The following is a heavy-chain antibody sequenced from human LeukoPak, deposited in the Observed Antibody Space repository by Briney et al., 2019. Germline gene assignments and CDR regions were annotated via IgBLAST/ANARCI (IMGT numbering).Heavy chain of an antibody. CDR2: ISSSSTI. D-gene: IGHD7-27*01. Sequence: GGSLRLSCAASGFTFSSYSMNWVRQAPGKGLEWVSYISSSSTIYYADSVKGRFTISRDNAKNSLYLQMNSLRDEDTAAYYCARETGSYYYGMDVWGQGTTVTVSS. V-gene: IGHV3-48*02. CDR3: ARETGSYYYGMDV. CDR1: GFTFSSYS. J-gene: IGHJ6*02.